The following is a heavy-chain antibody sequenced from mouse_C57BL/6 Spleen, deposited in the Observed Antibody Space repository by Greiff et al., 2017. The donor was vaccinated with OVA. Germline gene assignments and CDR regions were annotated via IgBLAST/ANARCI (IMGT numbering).Heavy chain of an antibody. CDR3: TPITTVVEYYFDY. CDR2: IYPGNSDT. Sequence: VHVKQSGTVLARPGASVKMSCKTSGYTFTSYWMHWVKQRPGQGLEWIGAIYPGNSDTSYNQKFKGKAKLTAVTSASTAYMELSSLTNEDSAVYYCTPITTVVEYYFDYWGQGTTLTVSS. CDR1: GYTFTSYW. V-gene: IGHV1-5*01. D-gene: IGHD1-1*01. J-gene: IGHJ2*01.